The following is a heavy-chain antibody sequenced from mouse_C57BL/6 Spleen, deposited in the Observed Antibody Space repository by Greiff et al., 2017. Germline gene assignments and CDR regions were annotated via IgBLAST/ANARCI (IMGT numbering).Heavy chain of an antibody. CDR3: AREGEGY. CDR2: ISYDGSN. D-gene: IGHD2-13*01. J-gene: IGHJ2*01. CDR1: GYSITSGYY. Sequence: EVQLQQSGPGLVKPSQSLSLTCSVTGYSITSGYYWNWLRQFPGNKLEWMGYISYDGSNNYNPSLKNRISITRDTSKNQFFLKLNSVTTEDTATYYCAREGEGYWGQGTTLTVSS. V-gene: IGHV3-6*01.